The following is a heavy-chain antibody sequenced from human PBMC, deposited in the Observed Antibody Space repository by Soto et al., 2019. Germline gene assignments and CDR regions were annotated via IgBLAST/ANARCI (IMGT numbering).Heavy chain of an antibody. CDR3: AKDEYYDFWSGYSNYMDV. J-gene: IGHJ6*03. CDR2: ISGSGTST. Sequence: EVQLLESGGGWLQPGGSLRLSCAASGFTFSTYAMSWVRQAPGKGLEWVSSISGSGTSTYHADSVKGRFTISRDNSKNTLYLQTNSVRAEDTALYYCAKDEYYDFWSGYSNYMDVWGKGTAVTVSS. CDR1: GFTFSTYA. V-gene: IGHV3-23*01. D-gene: IGHD3-3*01.